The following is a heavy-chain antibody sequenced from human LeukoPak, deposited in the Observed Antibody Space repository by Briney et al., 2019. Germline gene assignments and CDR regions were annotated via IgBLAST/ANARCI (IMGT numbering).Heavy chain of an antibody. CDR3: ARGGGYSGYCFDY. V-gene: IGHV3-30-3*01. CDR1: GFTFSSYA. Sequence: PGRSLRLSCAASGFTFSSYAMHWVRQAPGKGLEWVAAISYDGSNKYYADSVKGRFTISRDNSKNTLYLQMNSLRAEDTAVYYCARGGGYSGYCFDYWGQGTLVTVSS. J-gene: IGHJ4*02. CDR2: ISYDGSNK. D-gene: IGHD5-12*01.